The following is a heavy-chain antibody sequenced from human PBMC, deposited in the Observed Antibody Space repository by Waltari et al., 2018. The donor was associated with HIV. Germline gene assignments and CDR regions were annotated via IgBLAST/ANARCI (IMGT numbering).Heavy chain of an antibody. CDR1: KFNFSNYW. D-gene: IGHD3-3*01. V-gene: IGHV3-74*01. Sequence: EVELVDSGGGLVQPGGSLRLSCVASKFNFSNYWIYWVRQLPGKGLVWVVGVHCDASSADYGDAVRCRFTSSRDNAKNRVYLQMHSLRAEDTSLYYCTRAVFWSGFFRDYFFDYWGQGTPVTVSS. J-gene: IGHJ4*02. CDR2: VHCDASSA. CDR3: TRAVFWSGFFRDYFFDY.